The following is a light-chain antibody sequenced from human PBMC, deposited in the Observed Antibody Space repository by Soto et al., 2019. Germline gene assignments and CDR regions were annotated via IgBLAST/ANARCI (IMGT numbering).Light chain of an antibody. CDR2: GAS. Sequence: EIVMTQSPVTLSLSPGDTATLSCRASQSVASNLAWFQQKPGQPPRLLIYGASASATGIPPRFSGSGSGTDFTLTIRSLQSEDFAVYYCQQYNNWPRTFGQGTKVEIK. V-gene: IGKV3-15*01. CDR3: QQYNNWPRT. J-gene: IGKJ1*01. CDR1: QSVASN.